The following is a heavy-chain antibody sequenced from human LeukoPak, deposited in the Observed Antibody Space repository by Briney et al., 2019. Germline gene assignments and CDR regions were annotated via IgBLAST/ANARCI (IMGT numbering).Heavy chain of an antibody. Sequence: SETLSLTCTVSGGSISSYYWSWIRQPPGKGLEWIGYIYYSGSTNYNPSLKSRVTISVDKSKNQFSLKLSSVTAADTAVYYCARAQYCSGGSCSFDYWGQGTLATVSS. CDR3: ARAQYCSGGSCSFDY. V-gene: IGHV4-59*12. D-gene: IGHD2-15*01. CDR2: IYYSGST. CDR1: GGSISSYY. J-gene: IGHJ4*02.